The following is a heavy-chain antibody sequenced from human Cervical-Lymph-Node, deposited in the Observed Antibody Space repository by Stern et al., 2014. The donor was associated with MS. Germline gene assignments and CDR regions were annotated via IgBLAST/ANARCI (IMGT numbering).Heavy chain of an antibody. V-gene: IGHV1-58*01. D-gene: IGHD3-22*01. CDR3: AARANYYDSPGDWFDP. J-gene: IGHJ5*02. CDR2: IVAGRGKT. CDR1: GFTFTSSA. Sequence: ELLQSGPEVKKPGTSVKVSCKASGFTFTSSAVQWVRQARGQRLEWLGLIVAGRGKTNYAQKFQERVTITRDMSTSTAYMELSSLRSEDTAVYYCAARANYYDSPGDWFDPWGQGTLVTVSS.